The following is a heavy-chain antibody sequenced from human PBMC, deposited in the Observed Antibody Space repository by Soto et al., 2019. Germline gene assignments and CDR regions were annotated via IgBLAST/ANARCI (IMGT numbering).Heavy chain of an antibody. CDR1: GYTFTSYD. D-gene: IGHD6-19*01. CDR2: MNPNSGNT. V-gene: IGHV1-8*01. Sequence: ASVKVSCKASGYTFTSYDINWVRQATGQGLEGMGWMNPNSGNTGYAQKFQGRVTMTRNTSISTAYMELSSLRSEDTAVYYCARAREYSSGWNSPYYYGMDVWGQGTTVTVSS. J-gene: IGHJ6*02. CDR3: ARAREYSSGWNSPYYYGMDV.